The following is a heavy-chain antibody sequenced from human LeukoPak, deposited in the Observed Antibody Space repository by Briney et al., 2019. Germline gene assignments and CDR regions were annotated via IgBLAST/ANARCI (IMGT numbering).Heavy chain of an antibody. CDR3: ARDFGITGTTTPRGAFDP. Sequence: KPSETLSLTCPVSGYSISSGYYWGWIRQPPGKGLEWIGSISHTGSTYYNPSLKSRVTISLDTSKNQFALKLTSVTAADTAVYYCARDFGITGTTTPRGAFDPWGQGTLVTVSS. V-gene: IGHV4-38-2*02. J-gene: IGHJ5*02. D-gene: IGHD1-7*01. CDR1: GYSISSGYY. CDR2: ISHTGST.